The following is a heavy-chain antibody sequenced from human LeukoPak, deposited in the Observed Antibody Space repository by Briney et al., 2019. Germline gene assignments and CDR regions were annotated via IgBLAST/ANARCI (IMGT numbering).Heavy chain of an antibody. CDR1: GFTFSNSY. CDR2: IKQDGSEK. CDR3: ARVSGWPINWFDP. D-gene: IGHD3-10*01. V-gene: IGHV3-7*01. Sequence: GGSLRLSCAASGFTFSNSYMSWIRQAPGKGLEWVANIKQDGSEKSYVDSVKGRFTISRDNAKNSLYLQMNSLRAEDTAVYYCARVSGWPINWFDPWGQGTLVTVSS. J-gene: IGHJ5*02.